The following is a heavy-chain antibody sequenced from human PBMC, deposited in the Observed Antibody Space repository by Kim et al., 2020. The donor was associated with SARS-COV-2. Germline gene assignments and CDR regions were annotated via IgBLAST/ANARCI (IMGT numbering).Heavy chain of an antibody. V-gene: IGHV1-69*13. Sequence: SVKVSCKASGGTFSSYAISWVRQAPGQGLEWMGGIIPIFGTANYAQKFQGRVTITADESTSTAYMELSSLRSEDTAVYYCASAPLPAAAITSRGYFDYWGQGTLVTVSS. CDR3: ASAPLPAAAITSRGYFDY. D-gene: IGHD2-2*01. CDR1: GGTFSSYA. J-gene: IGHJ4*02. CDR2: IIPIFGTA.